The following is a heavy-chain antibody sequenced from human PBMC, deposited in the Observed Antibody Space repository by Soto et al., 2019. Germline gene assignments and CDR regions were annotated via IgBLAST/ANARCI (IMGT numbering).Heavy chain of an antibody. CDR2: ISWNSGSI. V-gene: IGHV3-9*01. D-gene: IGHD2-8*01. CDR1: GFTFDDYA. CDR3: AKEARGYCTNGVCRYYYYYMDV. Sequence: EVQLVESEGGLVQPGRSLRLSCAASGFTFDDYAMHWVRQAPGKGLEWVSGISWNSGSIGYADSVKGRFTISRDNAKNSLYMQMNSLRAEDTALYYCAKEARGYCTNGVCRYYYYYMDVWGKGTTVTVSS. J-gene: IGHJ6*03.